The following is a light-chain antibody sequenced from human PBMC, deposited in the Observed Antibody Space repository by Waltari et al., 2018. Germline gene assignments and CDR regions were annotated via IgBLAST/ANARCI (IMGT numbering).Light chain of an antibody. V-gene: IGLV3-27*01. CDR3: YSTTDNNLGV. Sequence: SSELTQPSLVSVSPGQTARITCSGDMLPKKYTRWFQQKPGQAPVLVLYQDSARPSGIPERFSGTSSGTTVTLTISGAQVEDEADYYCYSTTDNNLGVFGPGTRVTVL. J-gene: IGLJ1*01. CDR2: QDS. CDR1: MLPKKY.